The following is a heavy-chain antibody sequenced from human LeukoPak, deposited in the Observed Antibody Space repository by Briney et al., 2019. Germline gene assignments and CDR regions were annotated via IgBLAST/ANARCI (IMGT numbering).Heavy chain of an antibody. CDR2: ISYDGSSQ. V-gene: IGHV3-30*03. Sequence: GGSLRLSCTASGFTFSNYAMHWVRQAPGKGLEWVTIISYDGSSQYYADSVKGRFTISRDNSKNTLYLQMNSLRAEDTAVYYCARVNTRLSHRRPFDYWGQGTLVTVSS. CDR1: GFTFSNYA. J-gene: IGHJ4*02. D-gene: IGHD2-2*01. CDR3: ARVNTRLSHRRPFDY.